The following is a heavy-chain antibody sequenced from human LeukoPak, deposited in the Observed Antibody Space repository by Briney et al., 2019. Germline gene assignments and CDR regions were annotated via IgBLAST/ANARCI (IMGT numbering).Heavy chain of an antibody. CDR1: GGSISSYY. Sequence: SETLSLTCIVSGGSISSYYWRWIRQAPGKGLEWIGYIYYSGSTNYNPSLKSRVTISVDTSKNQFSLKLSSVTAADTAVYYCARTTEAHSWRTRYYDYYMDVWGKGTTVTVSS. CDR2: IYYSGST. D-gene: IGHD6-13*01. V-gene: IGHV4-59*13. J-gene: IGHJ6*03. CDR3: ARTTEAHSWRTRYYDYYMDV.